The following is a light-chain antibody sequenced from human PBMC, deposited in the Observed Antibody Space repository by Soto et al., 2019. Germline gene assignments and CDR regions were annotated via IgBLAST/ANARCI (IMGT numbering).Light chain of an antibody. CDR3: QHYSVYWG. Sequence: DIQMTQSPSTLSASVGDRVTITCRASQRISSWLAWYQQKPGKAPKLLIHKASTLESGVPSRFSGSGSGTEFTLTISSLQPDDFATYYCQHYSVYWGFGQGTKVEIK. J-gene: IGKJ1*01. V-gene: IGKV1-5*03. CDR1: QRISSW. CDR2: KAS.